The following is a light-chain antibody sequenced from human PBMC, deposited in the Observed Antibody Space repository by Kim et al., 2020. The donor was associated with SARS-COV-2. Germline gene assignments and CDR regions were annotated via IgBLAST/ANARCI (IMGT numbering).Light chain of an antibody. Sequence: PGKTASITCGGINIGSKSVHWYQQKPGQAPVLVIYYDSDRPSGIPERFSGSHSGNTATLTISRVEAGDEADYFCQVWDSSSDPRGVFGGGTQLTVL. CDR3: QVWDSSSDPRGV. V-gene: IGLV3-21*04. J-gene: IGLJ3*02. CDR2: YDS. CDR1: NIGSKS.